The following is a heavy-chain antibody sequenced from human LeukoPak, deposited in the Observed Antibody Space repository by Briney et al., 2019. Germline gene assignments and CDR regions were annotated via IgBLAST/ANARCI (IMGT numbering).Heavy chain of an antibody. V-gene: IGHV4-38-2*02. CDR2: IYHSGTT. CDR3: ARAQLWLQSHFDV. Sequence: PSETLSLTCTVSGYSLSSGYYWGWIRQSPGRGLEWMGSIYHSGTTYYNPSLKSRVTISLDTSKNQFSLKVSSVTAADTAVYYCARAQLWLQSHFDVWGQGTMVTVSS. CDR1: GYSLSSGYY. D-gene: IGHD5-18*01. J-gene: IGHJ3*01.